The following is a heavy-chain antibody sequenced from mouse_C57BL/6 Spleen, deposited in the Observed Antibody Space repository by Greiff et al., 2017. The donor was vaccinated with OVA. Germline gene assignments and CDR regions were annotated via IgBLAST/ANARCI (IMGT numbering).Heavy chain of an antibody. D-gene: IGHD2-4*01. CDR1: GYSFTGYY. J-gene: IGHJ4*01. CDR2: IYPYNGVS. CDR3: ARKGIYYDYDGDAMDY. V-gene: IGHV1-31*01. Sequence: EVMLVESGPELVKPGASVKISCKASGYSFTGYYMHWVKQSHGNILDWIGYIYPYNGVSSYNQKFKGKATLTVDKSSSTAYMELRSLTSEDSAVYYCARKGIYYDYDGDAMDYWGQGTSVTVSS.